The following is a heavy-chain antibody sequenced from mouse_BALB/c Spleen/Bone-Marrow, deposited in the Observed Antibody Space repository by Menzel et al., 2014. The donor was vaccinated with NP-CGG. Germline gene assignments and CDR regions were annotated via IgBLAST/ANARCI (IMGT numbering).Heavy chain of an antibody. V-gene: IGHV1-54*01. CDR1: GYAFTNYL. Sequence: VKLMESGAALVRPGTSAKLSCKASGYAFTNYLIDWVKQRPGQGLEWIGVINPGSGGTTYNEKFKGRTTLTADKSSNTAYMQLSSLTSDDSAVYFCATNWGDYWGQGTSLTVSS. CDR3: ATNWGDY. CDR2: INPGSGGT. J-gene: IGHJ2*02. D-gene: IGHD4-1*01.